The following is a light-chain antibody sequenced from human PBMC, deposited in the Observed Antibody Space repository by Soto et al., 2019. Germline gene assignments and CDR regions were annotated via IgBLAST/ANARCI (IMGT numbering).Light chain of an antibody. CDR3: QQYGRSPTT. CDR2: GAS. CDR1: QSVSSSY. J-gene: IGKJ1*01. Sequence: EIELTQSPGTLPLSPGEMATSSCRASQSVSSSYLAWYQQKPGQAPRLLIYGASSRATGIPDRFSGSGSGTDCTLTISRLEPEDVAVYYCQQYGRSPTTLGQGTKVDIK. V-gene: IGKV3-20*01.